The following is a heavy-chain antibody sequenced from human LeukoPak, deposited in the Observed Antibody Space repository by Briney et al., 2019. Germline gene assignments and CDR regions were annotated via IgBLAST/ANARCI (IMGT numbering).Heavy chain of an antibody. Sequence: ASVKVSCKASGYTFTSYAMHWVRQAPGQRLEWMGWINPGNGNTKYSQKFQGRVTITRDTSASTAYMELSSLRSEDTAVYYCASSYCSSTSCYPYYYYGMDVWGQGTTVTVSS. CDR3: ASSYCSSTSCYPYYYYGMDV. CDR2: INPGNGNT. J-gene: IGHJ6*02. CDR1: GYTFTSYA. D-gene: IGHD2-2*01. V-gene: IGHV1-3*01.